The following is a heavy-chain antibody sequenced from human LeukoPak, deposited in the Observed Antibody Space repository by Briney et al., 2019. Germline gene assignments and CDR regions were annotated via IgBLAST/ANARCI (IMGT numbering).Heavy chain of an antibody. CDR2: ISGSGGST. CDR1: GFTFSSYA. J-gene: IGHJ4*02. V-gene: IGHV3-23*01. D-gene: IGHD1-26*01. Sequence: GGSLRLSCAASGFTFSSYAMSWVRQPPGKGLQWVSTISGSGGSTYYADSVKGRFTTSRDNSKNTLYLQMNSLRAEDTAVYYCAKSGATGRPRIDYWGQGTLVTVSS. CDR3: AKSGATGRPRIDY.